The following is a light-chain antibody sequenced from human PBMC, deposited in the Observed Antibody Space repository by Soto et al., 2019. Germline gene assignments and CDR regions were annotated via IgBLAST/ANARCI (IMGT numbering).Light chain of an antibody. J-gene: IGKJ1*01. CDR2: KAS. CDR1: QTISSW. V-gene: IGKV1-5*03. Sequence: DIQMTQSHSTLSGSVGDRVTITCRASQTISSWLAWYQQKPGKAPKLLIYKASTLKSGVPSRFSGSGSGTEFTLTISSLQPDDFATYYCQHDNSYSEAFGQGTKVDLK. CDR3: QHDNSYSEA.